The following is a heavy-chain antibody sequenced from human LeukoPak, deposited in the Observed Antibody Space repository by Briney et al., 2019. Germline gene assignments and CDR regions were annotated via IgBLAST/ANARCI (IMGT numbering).Heavy chain of an antibody. CDR3: AKVLVGVTKSFEH. V-gene: IGHV4-38-2*01. Sequence: SETLSLTCAVSSYSISSGYYWGWIRQPPGKGLEWIGSIYHSGITYYNPSLKSRVTISVDTSKNQFSLKLSSVTAADTALYYSAKVLVGVTKSFEHWGQGTLVTVSS. D-gene: IGHD1-26*01. J-gene: IGHJ4*02. CDR1: SYSISSGYY. CDR2: IYHSGIT.